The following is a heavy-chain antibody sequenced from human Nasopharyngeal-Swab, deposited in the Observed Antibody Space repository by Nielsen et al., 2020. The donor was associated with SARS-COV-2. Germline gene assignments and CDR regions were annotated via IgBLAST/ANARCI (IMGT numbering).Heavy chain of an antibody. CDR3: AKEGTYYDSSGYYAYYFDY. CDR2: ISYDGSNK. Sequence: GESLKISCAASGFTFSSCGMHRVRQAPGKGLEWVAVISYDGSNKYYADSVKGRFTISRDNSKNTLYLQMNSLRAEDTAVYYCAKEGTYYDSSGYYAYYFDYWGQGTLVTVSS. CDR1: GFTFSSCG. J-gene: IGHJ4*02. V-gene: IGHV3-30*18. D-gene: IGHD3-22*01.